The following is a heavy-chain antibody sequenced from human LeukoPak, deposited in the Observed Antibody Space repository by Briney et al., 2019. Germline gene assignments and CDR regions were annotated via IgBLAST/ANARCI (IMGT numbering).Heavy chain of an antibody. J-gene: IGHJ4*02. D-gene: IGHD1-26*01. CDR1: GFTFSSYA. CDR2: ISDTGGST. Sequence: PGGSLRLSCAASGFTFSSYAMSWVRRAPGKGLEWVSAISDTGGSTYYADSVKGRFTISRDNSKNTLYLQMNSLRAEDTAVYYCAKERRYSGSYYDYWGQGTLVTVSS. V-gene: IGHV3-23*01. CDR3: AKERRYSGSYYDY.